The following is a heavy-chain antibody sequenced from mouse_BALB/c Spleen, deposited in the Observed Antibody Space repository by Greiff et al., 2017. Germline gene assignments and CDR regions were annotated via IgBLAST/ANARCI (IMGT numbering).Heavy chain of an antibody. CDR1: GYTFTSYT. CDR2: INPSSGYT. V-gene: IGHV1-4*02. D-gene: IGHD1-2*01. Sequence: VQLQQSAAELARPGASVKMSCKASGYTFTSYTMHWVKQRPGQGLEWIGYINPSSGYTEYNQKFKDKTTLTADKSSSTAYMQLSSLTSEDSAVYYCARSGLRPAWFAYWGQGTLVTVSA. J-gene: IGHJ3*01. CDR3: ARSGLRPAWFAY.